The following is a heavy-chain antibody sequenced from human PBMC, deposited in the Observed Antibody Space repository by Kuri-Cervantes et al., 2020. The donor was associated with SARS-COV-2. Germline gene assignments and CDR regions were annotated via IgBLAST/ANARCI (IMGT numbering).Heavy chain of an antibody. V-gene: IGHV4-34*01. J-gene: IGHJ4*02. Sequence: GSLRLSCAVYGGSFSGYYWSWIRQPPGKGLEWIGEINHSGSTNYNPSLKSRVTISVDTSKNQFSLKLSSVTAADTAVYYCATEAEKFCSGGICYTYLDHWGQGILVTVSS. CDR3: ATEAEKFCSGGICYTYLDH. D-gene: IGHD2-15*01. CDR1: GGSFSGYY. CDR2: INHSGST.